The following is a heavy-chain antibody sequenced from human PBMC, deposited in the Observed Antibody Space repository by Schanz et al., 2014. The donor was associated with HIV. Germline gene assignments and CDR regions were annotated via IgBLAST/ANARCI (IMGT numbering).Heavy chain of an antibody. CDR2: IWFDGSNE. Sequence: VQLVESGGVVVQPGGSLRLSCAASGFTFSSYGMHWVRQAPGKGLEWVAVIWFDGSNEFYADSVKGRFTISRDNSKNTLYLQMNSLRAEDTAVYYCARGGLQWHPEWFDLWGQGTLVSVSS. CDR1: GFTFSSYG. CDR3: ARGGLQWHPEWFDL. V-gene: IGHV3-33*01. J-gene: IGHJ5*02. D-gene: IGHD4-4*01.